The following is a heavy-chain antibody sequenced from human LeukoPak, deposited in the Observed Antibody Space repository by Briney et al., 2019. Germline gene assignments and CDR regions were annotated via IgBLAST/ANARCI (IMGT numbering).Heavy chain of an antibody. Sequence: GGTLRLSCAASGFTFSNYGMSWVRQAPGKGVEWVSSISGSGDSTYYADSVKGRFTISRDNSKNTLYLQMNSLRAEDTAVYYCAKDRGIISDYWGQGTLVTVSS. D-gene: IGHD3-10*01. J-gene: IGHJ4*02. CDR1: GFTFSNYG. V-gene: IGHV3-23*01. CDR3: AKDRGIISDY. CDR2: ISGSGDST.